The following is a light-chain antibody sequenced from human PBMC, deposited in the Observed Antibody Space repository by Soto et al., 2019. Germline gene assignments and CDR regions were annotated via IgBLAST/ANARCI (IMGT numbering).Light chain of an antibody. CDR2: AAS. V-gene: IGKV1-9*01. CDR3: QQFNSYPLT. Sequence: DSQLTQAPSFLTASEGDRVTITCRASQGISSYLAWYQQKQGKAPKFLSYAASTLQSGVPSRFSGSGSGTEFTLTISSLQPEDFATYYCQQFNSYPLTFGGGTKVEIK. CDR1: QGISSY. J-gene: IGKJ4*01.